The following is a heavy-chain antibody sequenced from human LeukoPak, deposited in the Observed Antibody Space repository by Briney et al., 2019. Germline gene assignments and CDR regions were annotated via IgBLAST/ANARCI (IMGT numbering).Heavy chain of an antibody. J-gene: IGHJ4*02. CDR3: VRDYWGSLDY. V-gene: IGHV4-61*01. D-gene: IGHD7-27*01. CDR1: GVSVSTTYN. CDR2: NGNN. Sequence: SETLSLTCTVSGVSVSTTYNWGWVRRPPGKGLEWIGYNGNNNYNPSLKSRATISLDTSKNQFSLKLHSVTDADTAVYYCVRDYWGSLDYWGQGTLVTVSS.